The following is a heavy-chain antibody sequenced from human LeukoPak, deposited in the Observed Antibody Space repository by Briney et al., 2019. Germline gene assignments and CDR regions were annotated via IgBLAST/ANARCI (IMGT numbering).Heavy chain of an antibody. CDR3: AKDRYGSGSDSNFDY. CDR2: ISYDGSNK. D-gene: IGHD3-10*01. V-gene: IGHV3-30*18. CDR1: GFTFSSYG. J-gene: IGHJ4*02. Sequence: GGSLRLSCAASGFTFSSYGMHWVRQAPGKGLEWVAVISYDGSNKYYADSVKGRFTISRDNSKNTLYLQMNSLRAEDTAVYYCAKDRYGSGSDSNFDYWGQGTLVTVSS.